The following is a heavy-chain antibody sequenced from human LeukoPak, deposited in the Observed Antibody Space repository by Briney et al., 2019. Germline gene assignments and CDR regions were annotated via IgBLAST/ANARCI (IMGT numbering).Heavy chain of an antibody. Sequence: PGGSLILSCATSGFTFSRYWMSWVRQAPGKGLEWVANIEQDGSQKYYVDSVKGRFTISRDNAKNLMYLQMNSLGVEDTAVYHCARYDVTLHAGFDYWGQGTLVTVSS. CDR2: IEQDGSQK. CDR1: GFTFSRYW. J-gene: IGHJ4*02. V-gene: IGHV3-7*01. D-gene: IGHD4-23*01. CDR3: ARYDVTLHAGFDY.